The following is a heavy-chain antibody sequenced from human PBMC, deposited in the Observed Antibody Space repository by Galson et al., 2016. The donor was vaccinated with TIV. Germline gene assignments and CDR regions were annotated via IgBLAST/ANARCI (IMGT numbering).Heavy chain of an antibody. D-gene: IGHD2-8*01. Sequence: VKVSCKVSGYNFTDYYLHWMQQAPGKGFEWMGHVDPEDGQTKYAPKLQGRVTMSADTSTDTAYMELTSLRSEDTAIYFCTTVRLRGSGGMDVWGQGTTVIVSS. CDR2: VDPEDGQT. V-gene: IGHV1-69-2*01. CDR1: GYNFTDYY. J-gene: IGHJ6*02. CDR3: TTVRLRGSGGMDV.